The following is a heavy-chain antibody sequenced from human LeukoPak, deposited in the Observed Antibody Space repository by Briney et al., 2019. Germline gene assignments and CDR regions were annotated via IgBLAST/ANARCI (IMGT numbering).Heavy chain of an antibody. J-gene: IGHJ6*02. D-gene: IGHD6-19*01. CDR2: INPSGCST. Sequence: ASVKVSCKASGYTFTSYYMHWVRQAPGQGLEWMGIINPSGCSTSYAQKFQGRVTMTRDTSTSTVYMELSSLRSEDTAVYYCAGSAEYSSGWPAMATIKAYYYYYYGMDVWGQGTTVTVSS. CDR3: AGSAEYSSGWPAMATIKAYYYYYYGMDV. V-gene: IGHV1-46*01. CDR1: GYTFTSYY.